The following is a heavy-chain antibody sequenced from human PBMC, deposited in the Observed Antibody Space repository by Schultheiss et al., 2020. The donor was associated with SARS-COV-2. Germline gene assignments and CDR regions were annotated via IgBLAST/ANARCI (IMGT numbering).Heavy chain of an antibody. Sequence: SETLSLTCAVYGGSFSGYYWSWIRQPPGKGLEWIGEINHSGSTNYNPSLKSRVTISVDTSKNQFSLKLSSVTAADTAVYYCARDGSLLVIEGCAFDPWGQGTLVTVSS. CDR2: INHSGST. D-gene: IGHD2-21*01. J-gene: IGHJ5*02. CDR1: GGSFSGYY. CDR3: ARDGSLLVIEGCAFDP. V-gene: IGHV4-34*01.